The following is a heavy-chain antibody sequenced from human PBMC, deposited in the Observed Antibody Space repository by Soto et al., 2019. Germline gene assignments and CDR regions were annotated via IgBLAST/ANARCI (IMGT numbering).Heavy chain of an antibody. Sequence: ASVKVSCKASGYTFSSFCINWVRQAPGQGLEWVGWVSVYNDDTKYAQNFQGRVTLTTDTSTSTTYMEVGSLRSDDTAVYYCARTCRSGGSCYHEYWGEGTLVTVSS. J-gene: IGHJ4*02. CDR1: GYTFSSFC. CDR3: ARTCRSGGSCYHEY. V-gene: IGHV1-18*01. D-gene: IGHD2-15*01. CDR2: VSVYNDDT.